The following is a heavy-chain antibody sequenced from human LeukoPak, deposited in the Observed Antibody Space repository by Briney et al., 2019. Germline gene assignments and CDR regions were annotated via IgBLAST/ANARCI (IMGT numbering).Heavy chain of an antibody. CDR3: AKPAGFGEFSFDY. J-gene: IGHJ4*02. CDR2: IRYDGSNK. CDR1: GFTFSSYG. V-gene: IGHV3-30*02. Sequence: GGSLRLSCAASGFTFSSYGMRWVRQAPGKGLEWVAFIRYDGSNKYYADSVKGRFTISRDNSKNTLYLQMNSLRAEDTAVYYCAKPAGFGEFSFDYWGQGTLVTVSS. D-gene: IGHD3-10*01.